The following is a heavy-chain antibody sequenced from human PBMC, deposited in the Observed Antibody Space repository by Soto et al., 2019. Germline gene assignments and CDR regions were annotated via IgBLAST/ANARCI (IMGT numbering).Heavy chain of an antibody. J-gene: IGHJ3*02. CDR3: ARAGYYDSSGPDAFDI. CDR2: IYHSGST. CDR1: GGSISSSNW. Sequence: SETLSLTCAVSGGSISSSNWWSWVRQPPGKGLEWIGEIYHSGSTNYNPSLKSRVTISVDKSKNQFSLKLSSVTAADTAVYYCARAGYYDSSGPDAFDIWGQGTMVTVSS. V-gene: IGHV4-4*02. D-gene: IGHD3-22*01.